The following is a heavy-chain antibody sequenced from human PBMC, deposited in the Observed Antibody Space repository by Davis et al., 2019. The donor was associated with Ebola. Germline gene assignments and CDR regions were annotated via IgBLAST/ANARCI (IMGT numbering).Heavy chain of an antibody. CDR3: ARERVGGVVGSATPYYFDY. CDR1: GFTFSSHG. V-gene: IGHV3-30*03. J-gene: IGHJ4*02. D-gene: IGHD2-15*01. Sequence: GESLKISCAASGFTFSSHGMHWVRQAPGKGLEWVAVISYDGSNKYYADSVKGRFTISRDNAKNSLYLQMNTLRAEDTAIYYCARERVGGVVGSATPYYFDYWGQGTLVTVSS. CDR2: ISYDGSNK.